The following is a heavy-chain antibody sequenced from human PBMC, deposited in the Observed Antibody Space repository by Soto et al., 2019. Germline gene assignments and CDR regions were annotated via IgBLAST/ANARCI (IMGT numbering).Heavy chain of an antibody. CDR2: INEDGGQR. Sequence: EVQLVESGGGLVQPGESLRLSCAASGFTLSSFWMGWVRQAPGKGLEWVANINEDGGQRYYADSVKGRFTISRDNAKSSLFLQMNSLRADDTSVYYCVRYPAALHRYCSGGDCLLLLGGQGTLVTVS. CDR3: VRYPAALHRYCSGGDCLLLL. D-gene: IGHD2-15*01. CDR1: GFTLSSFW. V-gene: IGHV3-7*01. J-gene: IGHJ4*02.